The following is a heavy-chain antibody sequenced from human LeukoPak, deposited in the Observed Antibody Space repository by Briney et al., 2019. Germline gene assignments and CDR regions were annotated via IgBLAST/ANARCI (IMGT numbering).Heavy chain of an antibody. CDR2: IIPIFGTA. Sequence: ASVKVSCKASGGTFISYAISWVRQAPGQGLEWMGGIIPIFGTANYAQKFQGRVTITADESTSTAYMELSSLRSEDTAVYYCAREALDYDAFDIWGQGTMVTVSS. J-gene: IGHJ3*02. D-gene: IGHD4-11*01. CDR3: AREALDYDAFDI. V-gene: IGHV1-69*13. CDR1: GGTFISYA.